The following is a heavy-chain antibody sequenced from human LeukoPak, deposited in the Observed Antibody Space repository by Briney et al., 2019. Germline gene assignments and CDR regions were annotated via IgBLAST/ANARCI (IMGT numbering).Heavy chain of an antibody. J-gene: IGHJ3*02. Sequence: PGRSLRLSCAASGFIFSSYPIHWVRQAPGKGLEWVAVISYDGSNKYYADSVKGRFTISRDNSKNTLYLQMNSLRAEDTAVYYCARDGGSSEFGNAFDIWGQGTMVTVSS. V-gene: IGHV3-30*04. D-gene: IGHD2-15*01. CDR1: GFIFSSYP. CDR2: ISYDGSNK. CDR3: ARDGGSSEFGNAFDI.